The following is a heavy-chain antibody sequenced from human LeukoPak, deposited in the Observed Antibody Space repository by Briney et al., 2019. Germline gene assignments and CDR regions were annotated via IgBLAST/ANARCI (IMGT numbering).Heavy chain of an antibody. CDR3: ATVEGPGKYYYDRGAFDI. J-gene: IGHJ3*02. D-gene: IGHD3-22*01. V-gene: IGHV1-2*02. CDR1: GYTFTGYY. CDR2: INPNSGGT. Sequence: GASVKVSCKASGYTFTGYYMHWVRQAPGQGLEWMGWINPNSGGTNYAQKFQGRVTMTRDTSISTAYMELSRLRSEDTAVYYCATVEGPGKYYYDRGAFDIWGQGTMVTVSS.